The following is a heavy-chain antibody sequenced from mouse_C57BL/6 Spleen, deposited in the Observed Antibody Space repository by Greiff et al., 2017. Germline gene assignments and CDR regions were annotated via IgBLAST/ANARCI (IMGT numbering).Heavy chain of an antibody. V-gene: IGHV1-69*01. D-gene: IGHD1-1*01. CDR1: GYTFTSYW. CDR2: IDPSDSYT. CDR3: ARCYGIGFDY. J-gene: IGHJ4*01. Sequence: VQLQQPGAELVMPGASVKLSCKASGYTFTSYWMHWVQQMPGQGLEWIGEIDPSDSYTNYNQKFKGKSTLTVDKSSSTAYMQLSSLTSEDSAVFYCARCYGIGFDYWGQGTTGTVSS.